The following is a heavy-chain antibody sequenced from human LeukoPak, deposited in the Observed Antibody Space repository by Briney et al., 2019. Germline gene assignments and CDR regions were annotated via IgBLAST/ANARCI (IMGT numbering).Heavy chain of an antibody. Sequence: GGSLRLSCAASGFTFGSYWMHWVRQAPGKGLVWVSRINSDGSSTSYADSVKGRFTISRDNAKNTLYLQMNSLRAEDTAVYYCARENYGYFDWLSYYYYGMDVWGKGTTVTVSS. V-gene: IGHV3-74*01. CDR1: GFTFGSYW. CDR3: ARENYGYFDWLSYYYYGMDV. D-gene: IGHD3-9*01. J-gene: IGHJ6*04. CDR2: INSDGSST.